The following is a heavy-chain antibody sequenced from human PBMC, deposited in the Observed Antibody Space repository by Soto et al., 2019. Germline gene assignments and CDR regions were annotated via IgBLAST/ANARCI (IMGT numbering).Heavy chain of an antibody. CDR2: RYYSEST. Sequence: PSETLSLTCTVSGGPITTGGYYWSWIRQLPGKGLEWIGHRYYSESTYCNPSLKSRVSISLDTSKNQFSLKLSFVTAADTAMYYCARTKCSGGSCYSRSLDYWGQGTPVTVSS. J-gene: IGHJ4*02. D-gene: IGHD2-15*01. CDR1: GGPITTGGYY. V-gene: IGHV4-31*03. CDR3: ARTKCSGGSCYSRSLDY.